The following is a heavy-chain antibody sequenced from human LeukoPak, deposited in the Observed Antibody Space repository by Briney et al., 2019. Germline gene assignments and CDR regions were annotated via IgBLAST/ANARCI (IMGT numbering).Heavy chain of an antibody. CDR3: AINDYGDYGVLTL. Sequence: PSETLSLTCTVSGGAISSYYWSWIRQPPGKGLEWIGYIYYSGSTNYNPSLKSRVTISVDTSKNQFSLKLSSVTAADTAVYYCAINDYGDYGVLTLWGRGTLVTVSS. V-gene: IGHV4-59*01. CDR2: IYYSGST. J-gene: IGHJ2*01. D-gene: IGHD4-17*01. CDR1: GGAISSYY.